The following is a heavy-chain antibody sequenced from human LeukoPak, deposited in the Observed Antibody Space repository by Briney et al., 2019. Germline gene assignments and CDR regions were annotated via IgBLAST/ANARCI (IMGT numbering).Heavy chain of an antibody. CDR3: ARQKKSVGDWFDP. V-gene: IGHV4-59*08. Sequence: SETLSLTCTVSGGSISSYYWSWIRQPPGKGLEWIGYIYYSGSTNYNPSLKSRVTISVDTSKNQFSLKLSSVTAADTAVYYCARQKKSVGDWFDPWGQGTLVTVSS. CDR2: IYYSGST. CDR1: GGSISSYY. D-gene: IGHD2/OR15-2a*01. J-gene: IGHJ5*02.